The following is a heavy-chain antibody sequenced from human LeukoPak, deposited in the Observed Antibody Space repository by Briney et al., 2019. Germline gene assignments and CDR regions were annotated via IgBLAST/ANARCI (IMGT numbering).Heavy chain of an antibody. V-gene: IGHV1-2*02. Sequence: ASVKVSCKASGYTFIGYYMHWVRQAPGQGLEWMGWINPNSGGTNYAQKFQGRVTMTRDTSISTAYMELSRLRSDDTAVYYCARDRVVVAATKKNNWFDPWGQGTLVTVSS. CDR3: ARDRVVVAATKKNNWFDP. J-gene: IGHJ5*02. CDR2: INPNSGGT. CDR1: GYTFIGYY. D-gene: IGHD2-15*01.